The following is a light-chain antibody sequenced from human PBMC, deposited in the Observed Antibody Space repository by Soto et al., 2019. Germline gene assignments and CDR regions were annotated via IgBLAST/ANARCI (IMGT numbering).Light chain of an antibody. CDR1: TSNIGAGYD. V-gene: IGLV1-40*01. Sequence: QSVLTQPPSVSGAPGQSVTISCTGSTSNIGAGYDVHWYQQLPGTAPKLLIYGNTNRPSGVPDRFSGSKSGTSASLAITGLQAEDEADYYFQSYDSSLGGSGVFGTGTKLTVL. J-gene: IGLJ1*01. CDR3: QSYDSSLGGSGV. CDR2: GNT.